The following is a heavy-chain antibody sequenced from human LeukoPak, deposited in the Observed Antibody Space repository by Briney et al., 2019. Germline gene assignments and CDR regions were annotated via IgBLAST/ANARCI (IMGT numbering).Heavy chain of an antibody. D-gene: IGHD3-10*01. CDR1: GGTFSSYA. CDR3: ARAWEDVLLWFGELDY. J-gene: IGHJ4*02. CDR2: IIPIFGTA. Sequence: SVKVSCKASGGTFSSYAISWVRQAPGQGLEWMGGIIPIFGTANYAQKFQGRVTITADESTSTAYMELSSLRSEDTAVYYCARAWEDVLLWFGELDYWGQGTLVTVSS. V-gene: IGHV1-69*01.